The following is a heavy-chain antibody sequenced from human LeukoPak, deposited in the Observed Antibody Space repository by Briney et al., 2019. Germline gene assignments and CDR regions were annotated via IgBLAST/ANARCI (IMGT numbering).Heavy chain of an antibody. CDR3: ATYRQVLLPFES. CDR1: GGSFSDYY. CDR2: ISGTAFST. J-gene: IGHJ4*02. Sequence: QPLETLSLTCAVYGGSFSDYYWSWVRQAPGKGLEWVSIISGTAFSTYYADSVRGRFTISRDNSKNTLYLQMNSLRAEDTAVYYCATYRQVLLPFESWGQGTLVTVSS. D-gene: IGHD2-8*02. V-gene: IGHV3-23*01.